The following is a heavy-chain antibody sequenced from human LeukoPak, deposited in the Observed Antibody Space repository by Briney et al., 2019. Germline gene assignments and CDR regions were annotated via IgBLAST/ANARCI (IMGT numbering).Heavy chain of an antibody. CDR1: GFTVSSNY. J-gene: IGHJ4*02. V-gene: IGHV3-53*01. Sequence: GGSLRLSCAASGFTVSSNYMTWVRQAPGKGLEWVSVIHTGGNSDYADSVKGRFTISRDNSKSTLYLQMDSLRAEGTAVYYCARGRSSAWAPIDYWGQGTLVTVSS. D-gene: IGHD6-19*01. CDR2: IHTGGNS. CDR3: ARGRSSAWAPIDY.